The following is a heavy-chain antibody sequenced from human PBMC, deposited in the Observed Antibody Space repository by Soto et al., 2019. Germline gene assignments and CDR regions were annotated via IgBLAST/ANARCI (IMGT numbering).Heavy chain of an antibody. D-gene: IGHD3-10*01. CDR1: GYIFSANY. CDR2: INPHSGAT. J-gene: IGHJ5*02. Sequence: APVKGSCKASGYIFSANYIHWVRQAPGQGLEWLGWINPHSGATNYAQTLLGRVTMSADTSASTAHMDLARLKSDDTPVYYCVRAHALGFSNWFDPWGRGTLDTVSS. V-gene: IGHV1-2*02. CDR3: VRAHALGFSNWFDP.